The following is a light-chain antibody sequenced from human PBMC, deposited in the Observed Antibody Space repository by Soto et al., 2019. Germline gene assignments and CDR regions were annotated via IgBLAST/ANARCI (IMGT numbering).Light chain of an antibody. Sequence: DIQMTQSPSSVSASVGDKVSITCRASQGISSWLAWYQQKPGKAPNLLVYAASTLQTGVQSRFSGSGSGTDFTLTISNLQPEDFATYYCQQATSFPLTFGGGTKVDIK. J-gene: IGKJ4*01. CDR1: QGISSW. V-gene: IGKV1-12*01. CDR3: QQATSFPLT. CDR2: AAS.